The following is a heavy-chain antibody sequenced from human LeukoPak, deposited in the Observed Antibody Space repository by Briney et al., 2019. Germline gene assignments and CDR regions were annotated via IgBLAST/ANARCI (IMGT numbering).Heavy chain of an antibody. Sequence: GASVTVSCKASGYTFTDYYMHWVRQAPGQGLEWMGWINPSGGSTSYAQKFQGRVTMTRDTSTSTVYMELSSLRSEDTAVYYCARDGLDSLEFGELLSSGNWFDPWGQGTLVTVSS. CDR3: ARDGLDSLEFGELLSSGNWFDP. CDR1: GYTFTDYY. J-gene: IGHJ5*02. CDR2: INPSGGST. V-gene: IGHV1-46*01. D-gene: IGHD3-10*01.